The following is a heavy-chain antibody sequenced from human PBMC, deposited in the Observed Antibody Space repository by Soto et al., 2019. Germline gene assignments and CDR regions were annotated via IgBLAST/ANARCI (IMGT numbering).Heavy chain of an antibody. CDR3: AKEGRYKTLDY. CDR1: GFTFKSYG. CDR2: ISYDGNNK. Sequence: GGSLRLSCAASGFTFKSYGMHWVRQAPGKGLEWVAVISYDGNNKYYADSVKGRFTISRDIPKNTLYLQLNSLRDEDTAVYYCAKEGRYKTLDYWGKGTPVTVSS. D-gene: IGHD1-1*01. V-gene: IGHV3-30*18. J-gene: IGHJ4*02.